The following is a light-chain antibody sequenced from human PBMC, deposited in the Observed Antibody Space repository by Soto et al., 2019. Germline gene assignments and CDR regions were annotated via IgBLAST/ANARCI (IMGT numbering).Light chain of an antibody. CDR3: CSYAGSIEAV. CDR1: SSDVGSYNL. CDR2: EGS. Sequence: QSVLTQPASVSGSPGQSITISCTGTSSDVGSYNLVSWYQQHPGKAPKLMIYEGSKRPSGVSNRFSGSKSGNTASLTISGLHAEDEADYYCCSYAGSIEAVFGGGTQLTVL. V-gene: IGLV2-23*01. J-gene: IGLJ7*01.